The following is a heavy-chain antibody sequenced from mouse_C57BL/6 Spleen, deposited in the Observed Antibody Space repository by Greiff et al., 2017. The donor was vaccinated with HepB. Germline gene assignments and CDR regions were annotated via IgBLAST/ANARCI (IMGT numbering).Heavy chain of an antibody. J-gene: IGHJ2*01. V-gene: IGHV5-6*01. CDR1: GFTFSSYG. D-gene: IGHD1-1*01. CDR2: ISSGGSYT. Sequence: EVHLVESGGDLVKPGGSLKLSCAASGFTFSSYGMSWVRQTPDKRLEWVATISSGGSYTYYPDSVKGRFTISRDNAKNTLYLQMSSLKSEDTAMYYCARRGYYGSSFDYWGQGTTLTVSS. CDR3: ARRGYYGSSFDY.